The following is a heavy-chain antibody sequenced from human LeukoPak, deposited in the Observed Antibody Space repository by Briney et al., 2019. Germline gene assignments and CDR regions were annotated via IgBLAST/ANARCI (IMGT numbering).Heavy chain of an antibody. CDR3: ARGVWFGERPDAFDI. V-gene: IGHV3-74*01. Sequence: GGSLRLSCAASGLTFSSYWMHWVRQAPGKGLVWVSRINSDGSSTSYADSVKGRFTISRDNAKNTLSLQMSSLRAEDTAVYYCARGVWFGERPDAFDIWGQGTMVTVSP. D-gene: IGHD3-10*01. CDR2: INSDGSST. CDR1: GLTFSSYW. J-gene: IGHJ3*02.